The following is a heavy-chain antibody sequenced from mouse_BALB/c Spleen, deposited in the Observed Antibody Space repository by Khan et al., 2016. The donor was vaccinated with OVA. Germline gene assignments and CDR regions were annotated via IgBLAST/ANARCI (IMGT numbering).Heavy chain of an antibody. Sequence: QVQLKESGPGLVAPSQNLSITCTVSGFSLTAYGVNWVRQSPGKGLEWLGMIWGDGSTDYNSALKSRLSISKDNSQSQVFLKMNSLQTDDTARYYCVRELRLGGFAYWGQGTLVTVSA. CDR2: IWGDGST. CDR3: VRELRLGGFAY. V-gene: IGHV2-6-7*01. J-gene: IGHJ3*01. CDR1: GFSLTAYG. D-gene: IGHD1-2*01.